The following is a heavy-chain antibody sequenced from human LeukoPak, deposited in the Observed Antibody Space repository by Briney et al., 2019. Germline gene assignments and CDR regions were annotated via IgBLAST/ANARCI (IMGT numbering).Heavy chain of an antibody. J-gene: IGHJ4*02. D-gene: IGHD6-19*01. CDR2: IYYSGST. V-gene: IGHV4-39*01. CDR3: ARTTPSPLRQWLVPGVFDY. Sequence: KSSETLSPTCTVSGGSISSSSYYWGWIRQPPGKGLEWIGSIYYSGSTYYNPSLKSRVTISVDTSKNQFSLKLSSVTAADTAVYYCARTTPSPLRQWLVPGVFDYWGQGTLVTASS. CDR1: GGSISSSSYY.